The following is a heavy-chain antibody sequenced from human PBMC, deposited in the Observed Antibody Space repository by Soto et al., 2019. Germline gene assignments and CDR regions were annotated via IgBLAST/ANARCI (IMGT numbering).Heavy chain of an antibody. D-gene: IGHD5-18*01. CDR2: IVPIFGTA. J-gene: IGHJ6*02. CDR1: GGTFISYA. CDR3: ARDGSTVATAMVSQYFYGMDV. Sequence: QVQLVQSGAEVKKPGSSVKVSCKASGGTFISYAISWLRQSPGQGLEWMGGIVPIFGTANYAQKFQGRATITADESTTTAYMELSRLRSEDKAVYYWARDGSTVATAMVSQYFYGMDVWGQGTTVSVSS. V-gene: IGHV1-69*12.